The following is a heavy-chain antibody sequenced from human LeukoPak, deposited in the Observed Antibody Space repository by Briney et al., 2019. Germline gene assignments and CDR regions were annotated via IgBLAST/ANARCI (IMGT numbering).Heavy chain of an antibody. CDR3: ARDPYRGVPDYLDN. J-gene: IGHJ4*02. V-gene: IGHV4-38-2*02. D-gene: IGHD3-10*01. CDR2: IYHSGST. CDR1: GYSISSGYY. Sequence: PSETLSLTCTVSGYSISSGYYWGWIRQPPGKGLEWVGSIYHSGSTYYNPSLKSRVTISVDTSKNQFSLKLSSVTAADTAVYYCARDPYRGVPDYLDNWGQGTLVTVSS.